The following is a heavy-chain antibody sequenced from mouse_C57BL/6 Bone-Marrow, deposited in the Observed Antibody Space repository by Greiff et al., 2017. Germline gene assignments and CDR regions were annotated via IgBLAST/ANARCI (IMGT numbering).Heavy chain of an antibody. CDR2: FYPGSGSI. V-gene: IGHV1-62-2*01. Sequence: VHLVESGAELVKPGASVKLSCKASGYTFTAYTIHWVKQRSGQGLEWIGWFYPGSGSIKYNEKFKDKATLTADKASSTVYMELSRLTSEDSAVYVCARHERYYGSSGYFDVWGTGTTVTVSS. J-gene: IGHJ1*03. CDR3: ARHERYYGSSGYFDV. D-gene: IGHD1-1*01. CDR1: GYTFTAYT.